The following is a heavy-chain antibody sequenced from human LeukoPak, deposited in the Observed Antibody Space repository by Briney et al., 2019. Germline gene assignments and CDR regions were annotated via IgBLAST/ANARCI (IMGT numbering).Heavy chain of an antibody. J-gene: IGHJ4*02. Sequence: GGSLRLSCAVSGLIFSNYWMSWVRQAPRKGLEWVANIKQDGSEKYYVDSVKGRFTISRDNAKNLLYLQMNSLRAEDTAVYYCARVLLVWNYDILTYFDYWGQGTLVAVS. CDR2: IKQDGSEK. V-gene: IGHV3-7*01. D-gene: IGHD3-9*01. CDR3: ARVLLVWNYDILTYFDY. CDR1: GLIFSNYW.